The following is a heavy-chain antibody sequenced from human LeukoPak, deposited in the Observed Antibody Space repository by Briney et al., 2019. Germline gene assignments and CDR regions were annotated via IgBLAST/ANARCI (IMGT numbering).Heavy chain of an antibody. J-gene: IGHJ4*02. D-gene: IGHD1-26*01. V-gene: IGHV3-30*04. CDR3: AKERPVGATPFDY. Sequence: GGSLRLSCAASGFTFSSYAMSWVRQAPGKGLEWVAVIGSDAITKYYADFVKGRFTISRDNSKDTLYLQMNSLRAEDTAIYYCAKERPVGATPFDYWGQGSLVTVSA. CDR2: IGSDAITK. CDR1: GFTFSSYA.